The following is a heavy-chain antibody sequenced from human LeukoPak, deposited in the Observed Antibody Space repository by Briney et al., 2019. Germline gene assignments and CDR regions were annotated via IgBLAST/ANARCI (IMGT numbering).Heavy chain of an antibody. CDR2: ISGSGGST. J-gene: IGHJ5*02. Sequence: GGSLRLSCAASGSTFSSYAMSWVRQAPGKGLEWVSAISGSGGSTYYADSVKGRFTISRDNSKNTLYLQMNSLRAEDTAVYYCAKYSSSSDWFDPWGQGTLVTVSS. D-gene: IGHD6-6*01. V-gene: IGHV3-23*01. CDR1: GSTFSSYA. CDR3: AKYSSSSDWFDP.